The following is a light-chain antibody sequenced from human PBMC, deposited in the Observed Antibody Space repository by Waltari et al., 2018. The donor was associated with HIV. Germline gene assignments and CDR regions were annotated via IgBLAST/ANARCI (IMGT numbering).Light chain of an antibody. V-gene: IGLV1-51*02. CDR2: ENN. CDR3: ETWDSSLTAGV. CDR1: TSNVGNNF. J-gene: IGLJ3*02. Sequence: QSVLTQPPSVSAAPGQKVTISCSGSTSNVGNNFVSWYQQLPGTAPKLLIYENNKRPSGIPDRFSGSKSATSATLDITGLQTEDEAHYHCETWDSSLTAGVFGGGTKLTVL.